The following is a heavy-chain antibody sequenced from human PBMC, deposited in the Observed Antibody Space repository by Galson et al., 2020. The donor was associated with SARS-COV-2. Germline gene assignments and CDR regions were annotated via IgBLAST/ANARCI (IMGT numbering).Heavy chain of an antibody. V-gene: IGHV3-74*01. CDR2: INSDGSST. CDR1: GFTFSSYW. Sequence: GESLKISCAASGFTFSSYWMHWVRPAPGKGLVWVSRINSDGSSTSYADSVKGRFTISSDNAKNTLYLQMNSLRAEDTAVYYCARDKLGYFDWLLLKGYYYYGMDVWGQGTTVTVSS. J-gene: IGHJ6*02. D-gene: IGHD3-9*01. CDR3: ARDKLGYFDWLLLKGYYYYGMDV.